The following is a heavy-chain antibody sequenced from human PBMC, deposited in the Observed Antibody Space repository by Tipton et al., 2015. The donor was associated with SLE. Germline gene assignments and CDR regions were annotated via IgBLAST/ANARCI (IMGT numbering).Heavy chain of an antibody. CDR3: ARAGYSSGSDY. Sequence: TLSLTCTVSGGSISSSSYYWGWIRQPPGKGLEWIGRIYYSGSTYYNPSLKSRVTISVDTSKNQFSLKLSSVTAADTAVYYCARAGYSSGSDYWGQGTLVTVSS. CDR1: GGSISSSSYY. D-gene: IGHD6-19*01. V-gene: IGHV4-39*07. CDR2: IYYSGST. J-gene: IGHJ4*02.